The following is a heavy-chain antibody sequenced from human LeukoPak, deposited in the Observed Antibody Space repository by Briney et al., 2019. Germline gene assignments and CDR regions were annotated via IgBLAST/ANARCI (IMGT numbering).Heavy chain of an antibody. CDR2: ISSSGSTI. Sequence: PGGSLRLSCVASGFTLSSYWMSWVRQAPGKGLEWVSYISSSGSTIYYAVSVKGRFTISRVNAKNSLYLQMNSLRAEETAVYYCAELGITMIGGVWGKGTTVTVSS. CDR1: GFTLSSYW. CDR3: AELGITMIGGV. V-gene: IGHV3-48*04. D-gene: IGHD3-10*02. J-gene: IGHJ6*04.